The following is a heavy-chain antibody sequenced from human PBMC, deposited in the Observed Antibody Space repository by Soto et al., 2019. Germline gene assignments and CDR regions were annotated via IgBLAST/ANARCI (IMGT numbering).Heavy chain of an antibody. V-gene: IGHV3-23*01. D-gene: IGHD2-15*01. CDR1: GFTFSSYA. J-gene: IGHJ3*02. CDR2: ITSNGGST. Sequence: GGSLRLSCAASGFTFSSYAMSWVRQAPGKGLQWVSAITSNGGSTYYADSVKGRFAISRDNSKSTLYLQRNSLRAEDTAVYNCAKDRGRWAFDIWGKGTRVTVPS. CDR3: AKDRGRWAFDI.